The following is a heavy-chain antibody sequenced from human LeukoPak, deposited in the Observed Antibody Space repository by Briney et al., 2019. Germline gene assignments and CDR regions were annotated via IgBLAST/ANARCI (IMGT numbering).Heavy chain of an antibody. V-gene: IGHV4-59*08. D-gene: IGHD4-17*01. Sequence: PSETLSLTCTVSGGSISSYYWSWIRQPPGKGLEWIGYICYTGSTNYNPSLKSRVTMSVDTSKNQFSLKLSSVTAADTAVYYCARRLATTVTDAFDIWGQGTMVTVS. CDR2: ICYTGST. CDR1: GGSISSYY. J-gene: IGHJ3*02. CDR3: ARRLATTVTDAFDI.